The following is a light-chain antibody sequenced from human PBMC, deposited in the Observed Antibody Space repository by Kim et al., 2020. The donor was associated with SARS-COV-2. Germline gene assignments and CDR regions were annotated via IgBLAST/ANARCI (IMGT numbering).Light chain of an antibody. J-gene: IGKJ4*01. Sequence: ASGGDRVTITCRASQNIRSYLNSYQQKPGKAPKLLIYLASNLQYGVASRFSGSGSGTDFSLTISSLQPEDFATYYCQQSYNTPLTFGGGTKVDIK. V-gene: IGKV1-39*01. CDR2: LAS. CDR3: QQSYNTPLT. CDR1: QNIRSY.